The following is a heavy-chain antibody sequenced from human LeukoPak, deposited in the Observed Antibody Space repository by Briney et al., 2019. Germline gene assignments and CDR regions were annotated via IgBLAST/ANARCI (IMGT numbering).Heavy chain of an antibody. CDR2: INYSGNT. CDR3: ARNYGVNTGSYFWY. CDR1: GVSISSYY. D-gene: IGHD4/OR15-4a*01. J-gene: IGHJ4*02. Sequence: SETLSLTCTVSGVSISSYYWSWVRQPPGKGLEYIGYINYSGNTNYSPSLKTRVTISIDTYKNKFSLKVMSVTAADTAVYYCARNYGVNTGSYFWYWGQGILVTVSS. V-gene: IGHV4-59*08.